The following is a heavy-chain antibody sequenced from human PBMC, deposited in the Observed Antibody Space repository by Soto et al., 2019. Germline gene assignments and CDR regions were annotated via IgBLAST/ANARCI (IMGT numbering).Heavy chain of an antibody. V-gene: IGHV1-58*01. Sequence: ASVKVSCKASGFTFTSSAVQWVRQARGQRLEWIGWIVVGSGDTNSAQKFQERVTITRDMSTSTAYIELSSLRSEDTAVYYCAATIMAAVGTGYYYGMDVWGQGTTVTVSS. CDR3: AATIMAAVGTGYYYGMDV. CDR1: GFTFTSSA. CDR2: IVVGSGDT. J-gene: IGHJ6*02. D-gene: IGHD6-13*01.